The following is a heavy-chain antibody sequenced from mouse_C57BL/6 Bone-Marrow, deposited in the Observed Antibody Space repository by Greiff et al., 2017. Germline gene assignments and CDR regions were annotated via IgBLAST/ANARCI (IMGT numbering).Heavy chain of an antibody. CDR2: IYPRSGNT. CDR1: GYTFTSSG. D-gene: IGHD3-1*01. J-gene: IGHJ3*01. CDR3: ASSGLRRFAY. Sequence: VKLMESGAELARPGASVKLSCKASGYTFTSSGISWVKQRTGQGLEWIGEIYPRSGNTYYNEKFKGKATLTADNSSSTAYMELRSLTSEDSAVYFCASSGLRRFAYWGQGTLVTVSA. V-gene: IGHV1-81*01.